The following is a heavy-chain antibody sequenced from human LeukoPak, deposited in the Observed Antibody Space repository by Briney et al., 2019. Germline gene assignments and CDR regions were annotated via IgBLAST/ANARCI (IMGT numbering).Heavy chain of an antibody. CDR1: GYSISSGYY. J-gene: IGHJ4*02. CDR3: AGDFWSGYYFRD. D-gene: IGHD3-3*01. V-gene: IGHV4-38-2*02. CDR2: IYHSGST. Sequence: TSETLSLTCTVSGYSISSGYYWGWIRQPPGKGLKWIGSIYHSGSTYYNPSLKSRVTISVDTSKNQLSLKLSSVTAADTAVYYCAGDFWSGYYFRDWGQGTLVTVSS.